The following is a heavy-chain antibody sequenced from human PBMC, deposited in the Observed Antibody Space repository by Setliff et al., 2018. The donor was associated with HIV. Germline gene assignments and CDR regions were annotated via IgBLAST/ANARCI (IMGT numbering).Heavy chain of an antibody. CDR1: GHTFSSSG. D-gene: IGHD6-19*01. CDR2: INGGNGKT. V-gene: IGHV1-3*01. Sequence: ASVKVSCKASGHTFSSSGMNLVRQAPGQGLEWMGWINGGNGKTEYSQNYRGRVTITRDTSASTDYMELSSLRSEDTAVYYCARDSESYRSGWYLGAHWFDPWGQGTLVTVSS. J-gene: IGHJ5*02. CDR3: ARDSESYRSGWYLGAHWFDP.